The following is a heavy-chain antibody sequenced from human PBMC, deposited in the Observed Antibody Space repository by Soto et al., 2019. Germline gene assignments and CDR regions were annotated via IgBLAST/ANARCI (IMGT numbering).Heavy chain of an antibody. D-gene: IGHD6-13*01. J-gene: IGHJ6*02. Sequence: ASVKVSCKASGYTFTGYYMHWVGQAPVQGREWMGWINPKSGGTNYAQKFQGRVTMTRDTSISTAYMELSRPRSDDTAVYYCARDRNSSWPYYYYGMDVWGQGTTFTVSS. CDR3: ARDRNSSWPYYYYGMDV. V-gene: IGHV1-2*02. CDR1: GYTFTGYY. CDR2: INPKSGGT.